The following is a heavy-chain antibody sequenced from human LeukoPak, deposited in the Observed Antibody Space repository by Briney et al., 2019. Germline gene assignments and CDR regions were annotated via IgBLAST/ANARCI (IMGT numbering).Heavy chain of an antibody. CDR2: ISAYNGNT. J-gene: IGHJ6*04. V-gene: IGHV1-18*04. Sequence: ASVKVSCKASGYTFTSYGISWVRQAPGQGLEWMGWISAYNGNTNYAQKLQGRVTMTTDTSTSTAYMELRSLRSDGTAVYYCARVPIVVVPAAPYYYYGMDVWGKGTTVTVSS. CDR3: ARVPIVVVPAAPYYYYGMDV. D-gene: IGHD2-2*01. CDR1: GYTFTSYG.